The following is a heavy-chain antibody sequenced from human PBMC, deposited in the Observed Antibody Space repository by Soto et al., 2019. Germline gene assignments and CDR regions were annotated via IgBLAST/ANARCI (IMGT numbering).Heavy chain of an antibody. J-gene: IGHJ6*02. V-gene: IGHV3-48*02. CDR1: GFIFSDYT. Sequence: EVQLVESGGDLVQPGGSLRLSCAASGFIFSDYTMTWVRQAPGRGLEFVSHISSSGGAILYAESVKGRFTVSRDNAKNSLYLQMNSLRDDDTAVYFCARDHGGSTWFVGVYYFFGMDVWGQGTAVTVSS. D-gene: IGHD6-13*01. CDR2: ISSSGGAI. CDR3: ARDHGGSTWFVGVYYFFGMDV.